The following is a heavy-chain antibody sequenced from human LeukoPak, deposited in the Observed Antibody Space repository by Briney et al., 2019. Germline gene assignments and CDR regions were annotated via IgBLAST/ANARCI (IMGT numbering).Heavy chain of an antibody. CDR3: AKSLADYFNYYYGMDV. CDR2: ISYDGSNK. J-gene: IGHJ6*02. Sequence: PGGSLRLSCAASGFTFSSYVMHWVRQAPGKGLEWVAVISYDGSNKYYADSVKGRFTISRDNPKNTLYLQMNSLRAGDTAVYYCAKSLADYFNYYYGMDVWGQGTTVTVSS. V-gene: IGHV3-30*18. D-gene: IGHD2/OR15-2a*01. CDR1: GFTFSSYV.